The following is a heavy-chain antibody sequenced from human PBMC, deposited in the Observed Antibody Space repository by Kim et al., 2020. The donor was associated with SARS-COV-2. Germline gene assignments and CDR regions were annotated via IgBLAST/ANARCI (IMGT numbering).Heavy chain of an antibody. CDR3: ARASDDYGGYEMFDYYGMDV. CDR1: GGTFSSYA. D-gene: IGHD4-17*01. Sequence: SVKVSCKASGGTFSSYAISWVRQAPGQGLELMGMIIPILGIANYAQKFQGRVTITADKSTSTAYMELSSLRSEDTAVYYCARASDDYGGYEMFDYYGMDVWGQGTTVTVSS. V-gene: IGHV1-69*04. CDR2: IIPILGIA. J-gene: IGHJ6*02.